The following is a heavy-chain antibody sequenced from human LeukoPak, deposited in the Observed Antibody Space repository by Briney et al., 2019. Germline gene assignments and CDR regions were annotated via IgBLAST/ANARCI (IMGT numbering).Heavy chain of an antibody. CDR2: IYYSGST. CDR3: ARVTGYMTEDYFDY. D-gene: IGHD6-13*01. Sequence: SQTLSLTCTVSGGSISSSSYYWGWIRQPPGKGLEWIGSIYYSGSTYYNPSLKSRVTISVDTSKNQFSLKLSSVTAADTAVYYCARVTGYMTEDYFDYWGQGTLITVSS. CDR1: GGSISSSSYY. V-gene: IGHV4-39*01. J-gene: IGHJ4*02.